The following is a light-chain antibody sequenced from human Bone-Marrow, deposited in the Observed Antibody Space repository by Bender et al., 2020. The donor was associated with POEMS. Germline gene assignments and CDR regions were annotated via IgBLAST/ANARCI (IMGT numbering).Light chain of an antibody. V-gene: IGLV3-25*02. Sequence: SYDLTQPPSLSVSPGQTARITCSGDALPKKYAYWYQQKPGQAPVLMIYKDNERPSGVPDRFSGSKSGTSASLAITGLQAEDEGDYYCQSYDNSLGGWVFGGGTKLTVL. J-gene: IGLJ3*02. CDR3: QSYDNSLGGWV. CDR1: ALPKKY. CDR2: KDN.